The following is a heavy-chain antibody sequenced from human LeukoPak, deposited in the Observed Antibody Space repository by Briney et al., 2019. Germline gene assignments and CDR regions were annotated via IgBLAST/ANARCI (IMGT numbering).Heavy chain of an antibody. D-gene: IGHD3-22*01. CDR3: ARVRGHYYYDSSGYSPYFDY. CDR2: IYHSGRT. V-gene: IGHV4-4*02. Sequence: SGTLSLTCAVSGGSISSINWWSWVRQPPGKGLEWIGEIYHSGRTNYNPSLKSRVTISVDTSKNQFSLKLSSVTAADTAVYYCARVRGHYYYDSSGYSPYFDYWGQGTLVTVSS. J-gene: IGHJ4*02. CDR1: GGSISSINW.